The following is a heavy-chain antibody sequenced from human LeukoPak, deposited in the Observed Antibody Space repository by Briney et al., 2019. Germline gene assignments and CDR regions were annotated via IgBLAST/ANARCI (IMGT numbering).Heavy chain of an antibody. D-gene: IGHD5-24*01. CDR3: ARSGVEMATITPYYFDY. CDR1: GFTFTGYY. Sequence: ASVKVSCKASGFTFTGYYMHWVRQAPGQGLEWMGWINPNSGGTNYAQKFQGRVTMTRDTSISTAYMELSRLRSDDTAVYYCARSGVEMATITPYYFDYWGQGTLVTVSS. CDR2: INPNSGGT. V-gene: IGHV1-2*02. J-gene: IGHJ4*02.